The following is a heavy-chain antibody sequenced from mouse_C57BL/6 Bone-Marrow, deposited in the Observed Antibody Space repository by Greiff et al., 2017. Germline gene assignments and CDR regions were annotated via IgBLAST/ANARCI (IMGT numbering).Heavy chain of an antibody. Sequence: QVQPKESGAELMKPGASVKLSRKATGYTFTGYWIEWVKQRPGHGLEWIGEILPGSGSTNYNEKFQGKATFTADTSSNTSYMELSSLTTEDSDIYYCARWGYAMDYWGQGTSVTVSS. V-gene: IGHV1-9*01. CDR3: ARWGYAMDY. CDR2: ILPGSGST. CDR1: GYTFTGYW. J-gene: IGHJ4*01.